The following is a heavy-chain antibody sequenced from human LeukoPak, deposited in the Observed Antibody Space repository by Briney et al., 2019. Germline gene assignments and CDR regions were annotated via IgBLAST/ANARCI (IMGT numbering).Heavy chain of an antibody. CDR1: GGSFSGYY. CDR2: INHSGST. J-gene: IGHJ3*02. V-gene: IGHV4-34*01. D-gene: IGHD3-10*01. Sequence: SETLSLTCAVYGGSFSGYYWSWIRQPPGKGLEWIGEINHSGSTNYNPSLKSRVTISVDTSKNQFSLKLSSVTAADTAVYYCASNVRGGDRFAFDIWGQGTMVTVSS. CDR3: ASNVRGGDRFAFDI.